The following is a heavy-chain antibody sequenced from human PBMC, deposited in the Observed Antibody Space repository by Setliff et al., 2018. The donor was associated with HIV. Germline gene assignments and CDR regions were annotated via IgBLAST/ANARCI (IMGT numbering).Heavy chain of an antibody. Sequence: ASVKVSCKASGYNFVNYEINWVRQATGQGLEWMGWMNPDSGNTDYAQKFQGRVTMTRDTSISTAYMELSGLTSDDTAVYYCARGQGPVDYWGQGTLVTVSS. CDR2: MNPDSGNT. V-gene: IGHV1-8*02. J-gene: IGHJ4*02. CDR1: GYNFVNYE. CDR3: ARGQGPVDY.